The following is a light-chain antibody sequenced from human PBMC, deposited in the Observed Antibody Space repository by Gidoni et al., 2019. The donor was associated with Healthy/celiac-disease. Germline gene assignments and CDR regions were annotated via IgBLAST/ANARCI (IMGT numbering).Light chain of an antibody. Sequence: EIVFTQSPATLSLSPGERATLPCRASQSVSSYLAWYQQKPGQAPRLLIYDASNRATGIPARCSGSGSGTDFTLTISSLEPEDCAVYYCQQRSNWPKITFGQGTRLEIK. V-gene: IGKV3-11*01. CDR2: DAS. J-gene: IGKJ5*01. CDR3: QQRSNWPKIT. CDR1: QSVSSY.